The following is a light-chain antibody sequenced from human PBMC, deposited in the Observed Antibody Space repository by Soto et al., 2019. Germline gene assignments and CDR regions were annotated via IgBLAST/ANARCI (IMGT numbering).Light chain of an antibody. CDR2: DVS. CDR1: SSDVGGGNF. V-gene: IGLV2-14*03. Sequence: QSVLTQPASVSGSPGQSITISCTGTSSDVGGGNFVSWYQQHPGKAPKLMIYDVSNRPSGVSDRFSASKSDNTASLTISGLQAEDEADSYCNSYTTGVAYVFGTGTKVTVL. J-gene: IGLJ1*01. CDR3: NSYTTGVAYV.